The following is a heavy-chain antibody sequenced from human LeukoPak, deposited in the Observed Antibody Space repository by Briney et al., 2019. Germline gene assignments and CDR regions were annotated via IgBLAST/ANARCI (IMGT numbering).Heavy chain of an antibody. CDR3: AKDTAAGYTPYYFDY. D-gene: IGHD2-2*02. CDR1: GFTFGSYA. CDR2: ISGSGGST. J-gene: IGHJ4*02. Sequence: GGSLRLSCAASGFTFGSYAMSWVRQAPGKGLEWVSAISGSGGSTYYADSVKGRFTISRDNSKNTLYLQMNSLRAEDTAVYYCAKDTAAGYTPYYFDYWGQGTLVTVSS. V-gene: IGHV3-23*01.